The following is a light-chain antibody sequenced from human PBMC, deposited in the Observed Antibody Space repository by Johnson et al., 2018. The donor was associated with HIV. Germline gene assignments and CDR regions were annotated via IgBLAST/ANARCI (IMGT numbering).Light chain of an antibody. J-gene: IGLJ1*01. V-gene: IGLV1-51*01. CDR3: ATWDSSLSAGRV. CDR2: DNN. Sequence: SVLTQPPSVSAAPGQKVTISCSGSSSNIGNNYVSWYQQLPGTAPKLLIYDNNKRPSGIPDRFSGSKSGTSATLGITGLQTGDEADYYCATWDSSLSAGRVFGTGNNVTVL. CDR1: SSNIGNNY.